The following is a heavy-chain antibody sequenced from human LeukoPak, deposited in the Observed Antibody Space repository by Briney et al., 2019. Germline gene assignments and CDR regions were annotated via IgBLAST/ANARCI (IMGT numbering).Heavy chain of an antibody. CDR1: GFTFSSYS. CDR2: ISSSSSYI. V-gene: IGHV3-21*01. D-gene: IGHD3-9*01. J-gene: IGHJ5*02. CDR3: ARDEEARYFDWSLGYWFDP. Sequence: GGSLTLSCAASGFTFSSYSMNWLPQAPGKGREWVSYISSSSSYIYYADSVKGRFTISRDNAKNSLYLQMNSPRAEDTAVYYCARDEEARYFDWSLGYWFDPWGQGTLVTVSS.